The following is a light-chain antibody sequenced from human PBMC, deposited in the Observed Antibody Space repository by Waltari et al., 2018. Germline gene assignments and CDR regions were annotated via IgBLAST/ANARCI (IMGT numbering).Light chain of an antibody. Sequence: QSLLTQPPSASGTPGQRVTISCSGSSSNIGSHFFYWYQQLPGTAPKLLMSRNNQRPSGVPDRISGSKSGTSASLAISGLRSEDEAEYYCASWDDDLSGVVFGGGTKVTVL. CDR1: SSNIGSHF. CDR2: RNN. J-gene: IGLJ2*01. CDR3: ASWDDDLSGVV. V-gene: IGLV1-47*01.